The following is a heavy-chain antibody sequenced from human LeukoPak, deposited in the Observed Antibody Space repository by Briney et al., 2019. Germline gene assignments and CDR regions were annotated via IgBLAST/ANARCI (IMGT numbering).Heavy chain of an antibody. CDR3: ANTARDDAFDI. J-gene: IGHJ3*02. CDR1: GFTFSNYP. CDR2: ISGSGGTT. V-gene: IGHV3-23*01. Sequence: GGSLRLSGAASGFTFSNYPMSWVRQAPGKGLEWVSAISGSGGTTYYADSVKGRFTISRDNSRNTLYLQMNSLRAEDTALYYCANTARDDAFDIWGQGTMVTGSS.